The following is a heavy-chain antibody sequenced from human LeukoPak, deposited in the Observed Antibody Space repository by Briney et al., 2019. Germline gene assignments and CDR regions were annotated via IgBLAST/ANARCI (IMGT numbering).Heavy chain of an antibody. CDR2: IYYSGST. Sequence: SETLSLTCTVSGGSISSHYWSWIRQPPGKGLEGIGYIYYSGSTNYNPSLKSRVTISVDTSKNQFSLKLSSVTAADTAVYYCARDLLRAYYFDYWGQGTLVTVSS. J-gene: IGHJ4*02. V-gene: IGHV4-59*11. CDR3: ARDLLRAYYFDY. CDR1: GGSISSHY.